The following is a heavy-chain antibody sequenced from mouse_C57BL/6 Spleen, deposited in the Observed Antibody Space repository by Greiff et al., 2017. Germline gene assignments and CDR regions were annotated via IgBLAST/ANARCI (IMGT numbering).Heavy chain of an antibody. D-gene: IGHD1-1*01. J-gene: IGHJ2*01. CDR2: IATETGGM. Sequence: QVMLQQSGAELVRPGASVTLSCKASGYTFTDYDMHWVKQTPVHGLEWIGAIATETGGMAYSQKVKGKAILTADKTSSTAYRELRSLTSEVSAVYSCTRCLLRGDYWGQGTTLTVSS. V-gene: IGHV1-15*01. CDR1: GYTFTDYD. CDR3: TRCLLRGDY.